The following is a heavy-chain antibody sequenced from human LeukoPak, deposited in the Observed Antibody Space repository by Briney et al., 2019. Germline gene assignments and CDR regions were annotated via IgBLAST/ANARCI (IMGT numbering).Heavy chain of an antibody. CDR2: IKSERDGSRT. J-gene: IGHJ4*02. V-gene: IGHV3-74*01. CDR3: ARDFGHAPDY. D-gene: IGHD3-3*01. CDR1: GFTFSSYG. Sequence: GGSLRLSCAASGFTFSSYGMHWVRQAPGKGLVWVSHIKSERDGSRTTYADSVKGRFTISRDNAKNTLYLQMNSLRAEDTAVYFCARDFGHAPDYWGQGTLVTVSS.